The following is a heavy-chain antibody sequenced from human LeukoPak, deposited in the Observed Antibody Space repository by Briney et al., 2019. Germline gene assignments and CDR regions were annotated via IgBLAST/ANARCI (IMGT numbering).Heavy chain of an antibody. J-gene: IGHJ4*02. CDR2: MSPDGNKK. CDR1: GFTFSDYN. CDR3: ARSTGTGTAFDY. D-gene: IGHD1-7*01. V-gene: IGHV3-30-3*01. Sequence: PGGSLRLSCAASGFTFSDYNMHWVRQAPGKGLDWVALMSPDGNKKYYADSVKGRFTISRDNAKNSVYLQMNSLRAEDTAVYYCARSTGTGTAFDYWGQGTLITVSS.